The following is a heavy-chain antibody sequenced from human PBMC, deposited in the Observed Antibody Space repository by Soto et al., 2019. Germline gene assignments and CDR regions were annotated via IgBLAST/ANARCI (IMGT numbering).Heavy chain of an antibody. V-gene: IGHV2-5*05. J-gene: IGHJ4*02. D-gene: IGHD2-15*01. CDR2: IYWRGTQ. CDR1: GFSFNDSGVS. Sequence: QITLQESGPSVLKPTQTLTLTCSFSGFSFNDSGVSVCWVLQTPSKALEWLGLIYWRGTQRYGPSLDTRVTITKDSSKNQVVLTMSNMAPVDTGTYFCIHRGEGRRHFDYWGQGALVTVSS. CDR3: IHRGEGRRHFDY.